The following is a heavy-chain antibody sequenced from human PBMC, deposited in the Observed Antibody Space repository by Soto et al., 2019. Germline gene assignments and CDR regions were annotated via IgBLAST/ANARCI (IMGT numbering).Heavy chain of an antibody. J-gene: IGHJ6*02. V-gene: IGHV3-74*01. D-gene: IGHD6-13*01. Sequence: GGSLRLSCAASGFTFSSYWMHWVRQAPGKGLVWVSRINSDGSSTSYADSVKGRFTISRDNAKNTLYLQMNSLRAEDTTVYYCAREKQQLGEEGWGMDVWGQGTTVTVSS. CDR2: INSDGSST. CDR1: GFTFSSYW. CDR3: AREKQQLGEEGWGMDV.